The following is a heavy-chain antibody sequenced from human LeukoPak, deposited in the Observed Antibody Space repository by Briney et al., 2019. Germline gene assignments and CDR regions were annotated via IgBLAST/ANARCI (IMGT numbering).Heavy chain of an antibody. D-gene: IGHD3-10*01. Sequence: PGGSLRLSCAASGFTFSSYLMSWVRQAPGKGLEWVANINQDGSEKYYVDSVKGRFTISRDNAKNSLYLQMNSLRAEDTAVYYCARLYYYRSGYYYMDVWGKGTTVTVSS. CDR1: GFTFSSYL. V-gene: IGHV3-7*01. CDR2: INQDGSEK. CDR3: ARLYYYRSGYYYMDV. J-gene: IGHJ6*03.